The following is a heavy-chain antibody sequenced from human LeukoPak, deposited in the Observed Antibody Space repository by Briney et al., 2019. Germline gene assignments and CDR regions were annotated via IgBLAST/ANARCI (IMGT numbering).Heavy chain of an antibody. J-gene: IGHJ4*02. CDR1: GGSISSYY. D-gene: IGHD2-2*01. V-gene: IGHV4-59*12. CDR3: ARDSYCSSTSCYAYFDY. CDR2: IYYSGST. Sequence: SETLSLTCTVSGGSISSYYWSWIRQPPGKGLEWIGYIYYSGSTNYNPSLKSRVTMSVDTSKNQFSLKLSSVTAADTAVYYCARDSYCSSTSCYAYFDYWGQGTLVTVSS.